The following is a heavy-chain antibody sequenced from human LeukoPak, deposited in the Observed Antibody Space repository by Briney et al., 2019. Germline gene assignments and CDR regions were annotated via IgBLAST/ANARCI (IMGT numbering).Heavy chain of an antibody. CDR1: GCTFSRSW. Sequence: PGGSLRLSCAASGCTFSRSWMHWIRQAPGKGLVWVSRSNNDGSTTNYADSVKGRFTISRDNAKNTLYLQMNSLRGEDTAVYYCVRALASPDDYWGQGTLVTVSS. CDR3: VRALASPDDY. CDR2: SNNDGSTT. J-gene: IGHJ4*02. V-gene: IGHV3-74*01.